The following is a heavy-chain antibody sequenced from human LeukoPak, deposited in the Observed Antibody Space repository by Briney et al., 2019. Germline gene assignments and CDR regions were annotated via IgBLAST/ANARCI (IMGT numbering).Heavy chain of an antibody. Sequence: SETLSPTCTVSGGSISSYYWSWIRQPPGKGLEWIGYIYYSGSTNYNPSLKSRVTISVDTSKNQFSLKLSSVTAADTAVYYCARVVEVAGTYLDYWGQGTLVTVSS. V-gene: IGHV4-59*01. CDR3: ARVVEVAGTYLDY. J-gene: IGHJ4*02. D-gene: IGHD6-19*01. CDR1: GGSISSYY. CDR2: IYYSGST.